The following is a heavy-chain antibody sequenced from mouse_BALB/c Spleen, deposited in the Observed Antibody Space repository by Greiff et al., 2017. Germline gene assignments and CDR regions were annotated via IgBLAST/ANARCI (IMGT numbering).Heavy chain of an antibody. Sequence: EVMLVESGGGLVKPGGSLKLSCAASGFTFSSYTMSWVRQTPEKRLEWVATISSGGGNTYYPDSVKGRFTISRDNAKNNLYLQMSSLRSEDTALYYCARYGGSSFAYWGEGTLVTVSA. V-gene: IGHV5-9*03. CDR3: ARYGGSSFAY. CDR2: ISSGGGNT. CDR1: GFTFSSYT. J-gene: IGHJ3*01. D-gene: IGHD1-1*02.